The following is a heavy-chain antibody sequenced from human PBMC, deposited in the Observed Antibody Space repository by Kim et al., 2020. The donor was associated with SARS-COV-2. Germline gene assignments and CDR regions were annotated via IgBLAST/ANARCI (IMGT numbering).Heavy chain of an antibody. V-gene: IGHV3-15*01. J-gene: IGHJ4*02. CDR2: DGGTT. CDR3: TTDDQDY. Sequence: DGGTTDYAAPVKGRFTISRDDSKNTLYLQMNSLKTEDTAVYYCTTDDQDYWGQGTLVTVSS.